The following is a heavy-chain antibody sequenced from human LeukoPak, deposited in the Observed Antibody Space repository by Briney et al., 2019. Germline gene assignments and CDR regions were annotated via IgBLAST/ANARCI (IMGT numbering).Heavy chain of an antibody. Sequence: SETLSLTCSVSGDSISSYYWSWIRQPAGKGLEWIGRIYTSGATKYSASLKSRVTISVDKSKSQLSLKLRSATAADTAVYYCARDVGASNFDYWGQGTLVTVSS. J-gene: IGHJ4*02. V-gene: IGHV4-4*07. CDR3: ARDVGASNFDY. CDR2: IYTSGAT. CDR1: GDSISSYY. D-gene: IGHD1-26*01.